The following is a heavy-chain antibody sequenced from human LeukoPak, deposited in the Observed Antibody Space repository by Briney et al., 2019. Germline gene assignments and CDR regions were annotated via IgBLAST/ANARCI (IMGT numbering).Heavy chain of an antibody. J-gene: IGHJ6*03. V-gene: IGHV4-59*01. D-gene: IGHD4-17*01. Sequence: PSETLSLTCTVSGGSISSYYWSWIRQPPGKGLEWIGYIHYSGSTHYNPSLKSRVTISVDTSKSQVSLKLRSVTAADTAVYYCARGSMGDYGDRPGLYYYYYYMDVWGKGTTVTVSS. CDR3: ARGSMGDYGDRPGLYYYYYYMDV. CDR2: IHYSGST. CDR1: GGSISSYY.